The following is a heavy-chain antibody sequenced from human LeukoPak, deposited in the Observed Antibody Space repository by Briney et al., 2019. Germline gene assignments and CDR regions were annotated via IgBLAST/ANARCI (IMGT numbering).Heavy chain of an antibody. J-gene: IGHJ6*02. D-gene: IGHD2-15*01. CDR1: GYTFTSYD. V-gene: IGHV1-8*01. Sequence: ASVKVSCKASGYTFTSYDINWVRQATGQGLEWMGWMNPNSGNTGYAQKFQGRVTMTRNTSISTAYMELSSLRSEDTAVYYCARGTGYCSGGSCYSRKYYAMDVWGQGTTVTVSS. CDR3: ARGTGYCSGGSCYSRKYYAMDV. CDR2: MNPNSGNT.